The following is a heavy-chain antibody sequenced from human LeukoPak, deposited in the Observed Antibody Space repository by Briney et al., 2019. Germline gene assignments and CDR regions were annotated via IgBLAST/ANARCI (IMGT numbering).Heavy chain of an antibody. CDR2: ISGSGGNT. CDR1: GFTFSSYA. V-gene: IGHV3-23*01. CDR3: AKDIRAYSGYDY. Sequence: PGGSLRLSCAASGFTFSSYAMNWVRQAPGEGLEWVSTISGSGGNTYYTDSVEGRFTISRDNSKNTLYLQMNSLRAEDTALYYCAKDIRAYSGYDYWGQGTLVTVSS. D-gene: IGHD5-12*01. J-gene: IGHJ4*02.